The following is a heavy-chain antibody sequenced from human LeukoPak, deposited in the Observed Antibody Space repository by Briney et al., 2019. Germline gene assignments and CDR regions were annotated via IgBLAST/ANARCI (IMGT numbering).Heavy chain of an antibody. CDR1: GFTFSDYY. V-gene: IGHV3-11*01. CDR3: ARRSYYDAFDI. CDR2: ISSSGGTI. D-gene: IGHD1-26*01. J-gene: IGHJ3*02. Sequence: GGSLRLSCAASGFTFSDYYMSWIRQAPGKGLEWVSYISSSGGTIYYADSVKGRFTISRDNAKNSLYLQMNSLRAEDTAVYYCARRSYYDAFDIWGQGTMVTVSS.